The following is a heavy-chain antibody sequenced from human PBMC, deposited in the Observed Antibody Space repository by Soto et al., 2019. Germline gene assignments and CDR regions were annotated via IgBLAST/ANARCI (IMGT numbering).Heavy chain of an antibody. Sequence: EVYLLESGGGLVQRGGSLRLSCTVSGFTFRSYAMNWVRQAPGGGLEWVSNIIGSGDSTYYADSVKGRFTISRDNSQNTLFLQMDSLRVDDTATYYWGKDRAFRTVAGADRWGQGTLVTVSS. D-gene: IGHD6-19*01. J-gene: IGHJ4*01. CDR2: IIGSGDST. V-gene: IGHV3-23*01. CDR3: GKDRAFRTVAGADR. CDR1: GFTFRSYA.